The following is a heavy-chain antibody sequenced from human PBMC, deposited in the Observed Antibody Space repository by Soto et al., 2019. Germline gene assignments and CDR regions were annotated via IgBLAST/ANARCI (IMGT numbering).Heavy chain of an antibody. CDR1: GYTFTNYG. CDR3: ARDQSWHDLVWWFDP. V-gene: IGHV1-18*01. J-gene: IGHJ5*02. Sequence: ASVKVSCKASGYTFTNYGISWVRQAPGQGLEWMGWINVYNGNTKYAQKVQGRVTMTKDTSTSTVYMELNSLTSEDTAVYYCARDQSWHDLVWWFDPGGQGTLVTFSS. CDR2: INVYNGNT. D-gene: IGHD3-16*01.